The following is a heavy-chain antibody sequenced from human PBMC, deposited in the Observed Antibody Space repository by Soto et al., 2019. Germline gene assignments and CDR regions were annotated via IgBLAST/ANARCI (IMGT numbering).Heavy chain of an antibody. CDR1: GGSISSGGYY. CDR2: IYYSGSN. J-gene: IGHJ6*02. Sequence: QVQLQESGPGLVKPSQTLSLTCTVSGGSISSGGYYWSWIRQHPGKGLEWIGYIYYSGSNYYNPSLKSRVTISVDTSKNQFSLKLSSVTAADTAVYYCARDRAGSFEDYGMDVWGQGTTVTVSS. CDR3: ARDRAGSFEDYGMDV. D-gene: IGHD3-10*01. V-gene: IGHV4-31*03.